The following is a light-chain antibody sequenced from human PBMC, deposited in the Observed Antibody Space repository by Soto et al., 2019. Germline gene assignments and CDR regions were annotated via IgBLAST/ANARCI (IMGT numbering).Light chain of an antibody. Sequence: QSVLTQPPAVSGAPGQRVTISCTGSSSNIGAGYDVHWYQQLPGTTPKLVIYANTNRPSGVPDRFSGFNSGTSASLAITGLQAEDEADYFCQSYDNSLSGWVFGGGTKLTVL. CDR2: ANT. V-gene: IGLV1-40*01. CDR3: QSYDNSLSGWV. J-gene: IGLJ3*02. CDR1: SSNIGAGYD.